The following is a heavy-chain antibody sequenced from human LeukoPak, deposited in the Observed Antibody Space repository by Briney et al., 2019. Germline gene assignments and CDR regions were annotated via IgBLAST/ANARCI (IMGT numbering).Heavy chain of an antibody. Sequence: LTRGSLRLSCAASGFTFSSYAMHWVRQAPGKGLEWVAVISYDGSNKYYADSVKGRFTISRDNSKNTLYLQMNSLRAEDTAVYYCASPRLEYAFDIWGQGTMVTVSS. V-gene: IGHV3-30-3*01. CDR3: ASPRLEYAFDI. CDR1: GFTFSSYA. D-gene: IGHD2/OR15-2a*01. CDR2: ISYDGSNK. J-gene: IGHJ3*02.